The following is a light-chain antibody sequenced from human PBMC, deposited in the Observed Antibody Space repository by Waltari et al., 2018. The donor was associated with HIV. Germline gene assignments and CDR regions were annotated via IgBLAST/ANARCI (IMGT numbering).Light chain of an antibody. CDR2: NAS. V-gene: IGKV1-5*03. CDR3: QQYYSCCT. CDR1: QSIITR. J-gene: IGKJ2*01. Sequence: IQMTQSPSTLSASVGDRVTITCRASQSIITRLAWYQQRPGKAPHLLLYNASDLEGGVPSRFGGSGSGTEYTLTISCLQPDDFATYYCQQYYSCCTFGQGTKLEIK.